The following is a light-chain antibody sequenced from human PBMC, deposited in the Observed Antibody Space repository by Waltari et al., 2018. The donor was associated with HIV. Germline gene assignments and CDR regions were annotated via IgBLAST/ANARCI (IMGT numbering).Light chain of an antibody. J-gene: IGKJ1*01. V-gene: IGKV4-1*01. CDR3: QQFYSTTWS. CDR2: WAS. CDR1: QSLLHSSSNKNY. Sequence: DIVVTQSPDSLAVSLGGRATMNCKSTQSLLHSSSNKNYLARFQLKPGQPPKLLIYWASTRASGVPARFSGSGSGTNFTLTINGLQAEDVAIYYCQQFYSTTWSFGPGTRVDI.